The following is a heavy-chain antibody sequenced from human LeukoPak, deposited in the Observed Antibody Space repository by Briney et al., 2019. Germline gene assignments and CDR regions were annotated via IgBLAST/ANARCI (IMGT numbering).Heavy chain of an antibody. CDR3: ARGYCSSTNCYKNWFDP. J-gene: IGHJ5*02. V-gene: IGHV3-7*05. CDR1: GFTFSTYW. Sequence: PGGSLRLSCAASGFTFSTYWMNWVRQAPGKGLEWVANIKHDGSEINYMDSVKGRFIISRDNAKNSLYLQMTSLRTEDTAVYYCARGYCSSTNCYKNWFDPWGQGTLVTVSS. CDR2: IKHDGSEI. D-gene: IGHD2-2*02.